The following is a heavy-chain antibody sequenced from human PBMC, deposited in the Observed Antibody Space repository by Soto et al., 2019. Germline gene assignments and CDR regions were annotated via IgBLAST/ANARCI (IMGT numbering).Heavy chain of an antibody. CDR1: GGTFSSYA. V-gene: IGHV1-69*13. Sequence: SVKVSCKASGGTFSSYATSWLRQAPGQGLEWMGGIIPIFGTANYAQKFQGRVTITADESTSTAYMELSSLRSEDTAVYYCARALSGLNWFDPWGQGTLVTVSS. CDR3: ARALSGLNWFDP. D-gene: IGHD5-12*01. CDR2: IIPIFGTA. J-gene: IGHJ5*02.